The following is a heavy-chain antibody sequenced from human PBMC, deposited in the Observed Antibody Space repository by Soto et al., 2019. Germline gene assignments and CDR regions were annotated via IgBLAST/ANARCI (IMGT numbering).Heavy chain of an antibody. V-gene: IGHV1-69*13. D-gene: IGHD3-10*01. CDR3: ARVGRRGGFGELFLRGLDWFDP. J-gene: IGHJ5*02. Sequence: ASVKVSCKASGGTFSSYAISWVRQAPGQGLEWMGGIIPIFGTANYAQKFQGRVTITADESTSTAYMELSSLRSEDTAVYYCARVGRRGGFGELFLRGLDWFDPWGQGTLVTVSS. CDR2: IIPIFGTA. CDR1: GGTFSSYA.